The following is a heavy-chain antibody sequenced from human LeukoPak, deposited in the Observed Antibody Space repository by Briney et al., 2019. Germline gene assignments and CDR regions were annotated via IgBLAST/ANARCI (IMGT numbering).Heavy chain of an antibody. CDR1: GFTFSTYV. J-gene: IGHJ4*02. CDR3: ARESVARGLFDY. CDR2: ISKDGGNE. D-gene: IGHD5-12*01. Sequence: GGSLRLSCAASGFTFSTYVMHWVRQAPGKGLEWVAVISKDGGNEDYADSVKGRFSISRDDSKNTLFLQMNSLRVEDTAVYYCARESVARGLFDYWGQGTLVTVSS. V-gene: IGHV3-30*04.